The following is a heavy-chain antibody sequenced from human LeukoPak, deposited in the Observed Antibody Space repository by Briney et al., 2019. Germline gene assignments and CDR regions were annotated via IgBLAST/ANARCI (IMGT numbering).Heavy chain of an antibody. J-gene: IGHJ4*02. V-gene: IGHV4-59*01. D-gene: IGHD6-13*01. CDR1: GGSISSYY. Sequence: SETLSLTCTVAGGSISSYYWSWIRHPPGKGLEWIGYIYNSGSTNYNPSLKSRVTISVDTSKNQFSLKLSSVTAADTAVYYCARVRGYSSSWYGDYFDYWGQGTLVTVSS. CDR2: IYNSGST. CDR3: ARVRGYSSSWYGDYFDY.